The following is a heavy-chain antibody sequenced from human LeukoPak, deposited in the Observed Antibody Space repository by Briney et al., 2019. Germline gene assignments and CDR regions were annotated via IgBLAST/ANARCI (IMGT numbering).Heavy chain of an antibody. CDR2: INPSGGST. J-gene: IGHJ4*02. CDR1: GYTFTSYC. CDR3: ARPVDTAMGGFDY. D-gene: IGHD5-18*01. Sequence: ASVKVSCKASGYTFTSYCMHWVRQAPGQGLEWMGIINPSGGSTSYAQKLQGRVTMTRDMSTSTVYMELSSLRSEDTAVYYCARPVDTAMGGFDYWGQGTLVTVSS. V-gene: IGHV1-46*01.